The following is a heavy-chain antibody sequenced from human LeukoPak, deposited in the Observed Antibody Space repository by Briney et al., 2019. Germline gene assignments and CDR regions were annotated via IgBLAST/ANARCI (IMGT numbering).Heavy chain of an antibody. CDR1: GGSFSGYY. CDR3: ARGPRAGKVPAASYYYYYMDV. Sequence: SETLSLTCAVYGGSFSGYYWSWIRQPPGKGLEWIGEINRSGSTNYNPSLKSRVTISVDTSKNQFSLKLSSVTAADTAVYYCARGPRAGKVPAASYYYYYMDVWGKGTTVTISS. CDR2: INRSGST. J-gene: IGHJ6*03. D-gene: IGHD2-2*01. V-gene: IGHV4-34*01.